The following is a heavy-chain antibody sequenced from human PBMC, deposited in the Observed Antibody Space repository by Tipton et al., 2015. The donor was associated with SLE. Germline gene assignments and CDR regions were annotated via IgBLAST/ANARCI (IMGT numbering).Heavy chain of an antibody. CDR3: ARGPLLDL. D-gene: IGHD5/OR15-5a*01. CDR1: GDSINSYY. Sequence: TLSLTCTVSGDSINSYYWSWIRQPPGKGLEWIGYIYYSGSTYYNPSLKSRVTISVDTSKNQFSLKLSSVTAADTAVYYCARGPLLDLWGRGTLVTVSS. V-gene: IGHV4-59*08. CDR2: IYYSGST. J-gene: IGHJ2*01.